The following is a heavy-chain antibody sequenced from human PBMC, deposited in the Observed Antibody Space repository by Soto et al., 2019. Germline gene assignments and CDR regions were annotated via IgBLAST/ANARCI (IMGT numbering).Heavy chain of an antibody. CDR1: GFTFSSYA. CDR3: ASLDHYYDSSGYYPFDY. CDR2: ISGSGGST. J-gene: IGHJ4*02. V-gene: IGHV3-23*01. D-gene: IGHD3-22*01. Sequence: GGSLRLSCAASGFTFSSYAMSWVRQAPGKGLEWVSAISGSGGSTYYADSVKGRFTISRDNSKNTLYLQMNSLRAEDTAVYYCASLDHYYDSSGYYPFDYWGQGTLVTVSS.